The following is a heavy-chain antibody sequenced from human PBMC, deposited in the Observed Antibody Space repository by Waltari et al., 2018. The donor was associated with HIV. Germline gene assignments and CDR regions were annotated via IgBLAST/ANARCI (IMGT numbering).Heavy chain of an antibody. D-gene: IGHD2-8*01. Sequence: EVQLVESGGGLVQPGGYLRLSCAASGFTVRSYWRQGVRQAPGKGLVWVSRIHSDGSSTSYADSVKGRFTISRDNAKNTLYLQMNSLRAEDTAVYYCARGNGHAFDIWGQGTMVTVSS. CDR3: ARGNGHAFDI. CDR2: IHSDGSST. V-gene: IGHV3-74*01. J-gene: IGHJ3*02. CDR1: GFTVRSYW.